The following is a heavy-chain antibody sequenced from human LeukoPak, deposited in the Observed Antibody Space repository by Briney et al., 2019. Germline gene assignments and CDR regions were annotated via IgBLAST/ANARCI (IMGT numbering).Heavy chain of an antibody. Sequence: PGGSLRLSCAASGFTFSSYGMHWVRQAPGKGLEWVAFIRYDGSNKYYADSVKGRFTISRDNSKNTLYLQMNSLRAEDTAVYYCATRMGDYYDSSGSTFDYWGQGTLVTVSS. D-gene: IGHD3-22*01. CDR3: ATRMGDYYDSSGSTFDY. V-gene: IGHV3-30*02. CDR2: IRYDGSNK. CDR1: GFTFSSYG. J-gene: IGHJ4*02.